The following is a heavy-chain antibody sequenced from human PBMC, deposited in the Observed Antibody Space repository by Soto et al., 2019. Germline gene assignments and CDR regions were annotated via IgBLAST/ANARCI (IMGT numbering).Heavy chain of an antibody. D-gene: IGHD1-1*01. J-gene: IGHJ5*02. Sequence: SETLSLTCAVYGGSFSGWYWNWIRQPPGKGLEWIGEIDHSGYTHYNPSLKSRVTRSVDTSKHHVSLRLTSVTAADTADYYCARERDCFDPGGQGTLVTVSS. CDR2: IDHSGYT. CDR3: ARERDCFDP. CDR1: GGSFSGWY. V-gene: IGHV4-34*01.